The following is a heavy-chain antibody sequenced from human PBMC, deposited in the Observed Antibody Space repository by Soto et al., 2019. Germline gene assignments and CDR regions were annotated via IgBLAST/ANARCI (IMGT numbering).Heavy chain of an antibody. CDR2: IKQDGSEK. CDR3: ARADIVVVVAATRFYFDY. CDR1: GFTFSSYW. V-gene: IGHV3-7*01. D-gene: IGHD2-15*01. Sequence: EVQLVESGGGLVQPGGSLRLSCAASGFTFSSYWMSWVRQAPGKGLEWVANIKQDGSEKYYVDSVKGRFTISRDNAKNSLYLQMNGLRAEDTAVYYCARADIVVVVAATRFYFDYWGQGTLVTVSS. J-gene: IGHJ4*02.